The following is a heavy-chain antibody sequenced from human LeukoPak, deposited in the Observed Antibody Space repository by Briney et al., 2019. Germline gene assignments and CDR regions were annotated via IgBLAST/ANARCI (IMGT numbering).Heavy chain of an antibody. CDR2: IYYSGST. D-gene: IGHD3-10*01. CDR3: ARYYYGSGSYYLPFDP. V-gene: IGHV4-39*01. Sequence: SETLSLTCTVSGGSISSSSYYWGWIRQPPGKGLEWIGSIYYSGSTYYNPSLKSRVTISVDTSKNQFSLKLSSVTAADTAVYYCARYYYGSGSYYLPFDPWGQGTLVTVSS. J-gene: IGHJ5*02. CDR1: GGSISSSSYY.